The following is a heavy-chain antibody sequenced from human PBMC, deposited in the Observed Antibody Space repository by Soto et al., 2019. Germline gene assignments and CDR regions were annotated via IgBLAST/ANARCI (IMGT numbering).Heavy chain of an antibody. CDR1: GGSISSNY. J-gene: IGHJ6*02. CDR3: ARDPHSSSKGSFRGCDGMDV. Sequence: QVQLQESGPGLVKPSETLSLNCSVSGGSISSNYGSWIRQPPGTGLEWIGYIDYSGSTNYNPSLKRRFTITADTSKTPFSLKPSTVTAADTAVYYCARDPHSSSKGSFRGCDGMDVWGQGTTVTVSS. V-gene: IGHV4-59*01. CDR2: IDYSGST. D-gene: IGHD6-13*01.